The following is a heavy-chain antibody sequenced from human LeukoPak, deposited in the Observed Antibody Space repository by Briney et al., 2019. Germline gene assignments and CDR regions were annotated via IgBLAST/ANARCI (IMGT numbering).Heavy chain of an antibody. D-gene: IGHD1-26*01. CDR3: ARGGWETCFDY. CDR2: MSSSGTKI. CDR1: GFSLIDYY. Sequence: SGGSLRLSCTASGFSLIDYYRIWNRQAPGRGLEWVSYMSSSGTKIYYTGSVKGRFTISRDIAKKSVYLQMNSLRAEDTAVYYCARGGWETCFDYWGLGTLVTVSS. J-gene: IGHJ4*02. V-gene: IGHV3-11*04.